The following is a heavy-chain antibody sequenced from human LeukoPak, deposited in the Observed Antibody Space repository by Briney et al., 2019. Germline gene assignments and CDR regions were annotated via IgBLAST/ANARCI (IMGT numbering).Heavy chain of an antibody. CDR3: AFLDSSSWYGDYYGMDV. V-gene: IGHV3-74*01. J-gene: IGHJ6*02. CDR2: ISSDGSSR. D-gene: IGHD6-13*01. Sequence: GGSLRLSCAASGFTFSSHWMHWVRQAPGKGLVWVSRISSDGSSRNYADSVKGRFTISRDNSKNTLYLQMNSLRAEDTAVYYCAFLDSSSWYGDYYGMDVWGQGTTVTVSS. CDR1: GFTFSSHW.